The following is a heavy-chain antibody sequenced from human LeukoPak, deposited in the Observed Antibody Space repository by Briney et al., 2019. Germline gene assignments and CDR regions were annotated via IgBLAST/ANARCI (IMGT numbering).Heavy chain of an antibody. Sequence: PGRSLRLSCAASGFTFSSYAMHWVRQAPGKGLEWVAVISYDGSNKYYADSVKGRFTISRDNSKNTLYLQMNSLRAEDTAVYYCEGYYDSSGYYRDYWGQGTLVTVSS. V-gene: IGHV3-30-3*01. CDR2: ISYDGSNK. CDR3: EGYYDSSGYYRDY. D-gene: IGHD3-22*01. CDR1: GFTFSSYA. J-gene: IGHJ4*02.